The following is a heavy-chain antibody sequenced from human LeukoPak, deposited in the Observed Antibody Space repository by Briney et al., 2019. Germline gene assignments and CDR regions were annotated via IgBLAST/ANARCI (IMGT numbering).Heavy chain of an antibody. CDR1: GFTFSIHN. V-gene: IGHV3-21*01. D-gene: IGHD5-24*01. CDR3: ARDLFNYYFDY. CDR2: ISRSSSSI. J-gene: IGHJ4*02. Sequence: GGSLRLSCAASGFTFSIHNMDWVRQAPGKGLEWVSSISRSSSSIYYADSVKGRFTISRDNAKNLLSLQMNSLRAEDTAVYYCARDLFNYYFDYWGQGTLVTVSS.